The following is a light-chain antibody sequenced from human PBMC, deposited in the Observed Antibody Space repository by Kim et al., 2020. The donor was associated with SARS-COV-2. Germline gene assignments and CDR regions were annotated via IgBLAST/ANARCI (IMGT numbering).Light chain of an antibody. V-gene: IGLV1-44*01. CDR1: ISNIGSNV. Sequence: GQWVTISCAGSISNIGSNVENWYQQLPGTAPKLLMYSNDYRPSGVPDRFSGSKSGTSASLAISGLQSEDEADYYCAAWDDSLKGSVFGGGTQLTVL. CDR2: SND. J-gene: IGLJ3*02. CDR3: AAWDDSLKGSV.